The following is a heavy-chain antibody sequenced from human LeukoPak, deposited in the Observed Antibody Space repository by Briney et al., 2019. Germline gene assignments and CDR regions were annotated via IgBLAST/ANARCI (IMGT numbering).Heavy chain of an antibody. Sequence: GESLKISCRGSGYSFTTYWIGWVRQMPGKGLEWMGIIYPGDSDARYSPSFQGQVTMSADKSINTAYLQWSSRKASDAAMYYCARSGGNFYSSTWYGHWGQGTLVTVSS. D-gene: IGHD6-13*01. CDR2: IYPGDSDA. CDR1: GYSFTTYW. V-gene: IGHV5-51*01. CDR3: ARSGGNFYSSTWYGH. J-gene: IGHJ1*01.